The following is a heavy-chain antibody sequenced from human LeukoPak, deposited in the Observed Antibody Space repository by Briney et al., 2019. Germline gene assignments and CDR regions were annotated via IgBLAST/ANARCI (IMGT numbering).Heavy chain of an antibody. CDR3: AKSRDDGTGYYYDY. V-gene: IGHV3-21*04. CDR1: GFTFSSYS. Sequence: GGSLRLSCAASGFTFSSYSMNWVRQAPGKGLEWVAGISRNSYNIAYGDSVKGRFTISRDNAKKSLSLQMNSLGTEDTAFYYCAKSRDDGTGYYYDYWGQGVLVTVAS. D-gene: IGHD3-9*01. J-gene: IGHJ4*02. CDR2: ISRNSYNI.